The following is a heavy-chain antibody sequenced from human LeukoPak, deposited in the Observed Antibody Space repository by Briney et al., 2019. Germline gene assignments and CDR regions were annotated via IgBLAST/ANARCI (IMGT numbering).Heavy chain of an antibody. CDR3: AREISRFGI. J-gene: IGHJ4*02. V-gene: IGHV3-66*01. Sequence: GGSLRLSCAASGFTFSSFPMNWVRQAPGKGLEWVSGIYTGGTTYYTDSVKGRFTISRDNPNNTLYLQMHSLRAEDTAVYYCAREISRFGIWGQGTLVTVSS. CDR2: IYTGGTT. D-gene: IGHD3-16*01. CDR1: GFTFSSFP.